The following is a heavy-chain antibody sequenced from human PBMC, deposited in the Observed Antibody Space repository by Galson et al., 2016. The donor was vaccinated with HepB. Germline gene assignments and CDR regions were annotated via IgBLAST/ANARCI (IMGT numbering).Heavy chain of an antibody. CDR1: GFTFSSYA. CDR2: ISYDGSNK. J-gene: IGHJ2*01. D-gene: IGHD6-13*01. CDR3: ARDSSSWFRGYWYVDL. Sequence: SLRLSCAASGFTFSSYAMHWVRQAPGKGLEWVAVISYDGSNKYYADSVKGRFTISRDNSKNTLYLQMNSLRAEDTAVYYCARDSSSWFRGYWYVDLGGRGTRVTVAS. V-gene: IGHV3-30-3*01.